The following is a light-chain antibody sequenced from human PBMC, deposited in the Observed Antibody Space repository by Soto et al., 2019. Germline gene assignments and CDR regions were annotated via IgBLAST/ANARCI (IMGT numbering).Light chain of an antibody. CDR3: QQYNSYWT. V-gene: IGKV1-5*01. CDR2: DAS. J-gene: IGKJ1*01. CDR1: QGISSY. Sequence: DIQLTQSPSFLSASVGDRVTITCRASQGISSYLNWYQQKPGKAPKLLIYDASSLESGVPSRFSGSGSGTEFTLTISSLQPDDFATYYCQQYNSYWTFGQGTKVDI.